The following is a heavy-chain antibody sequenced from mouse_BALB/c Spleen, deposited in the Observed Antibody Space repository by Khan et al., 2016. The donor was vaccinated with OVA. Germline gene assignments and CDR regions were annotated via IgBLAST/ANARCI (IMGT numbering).Heavy chain of an antibody. Sequence: EVELVESGGGLVQPGGSRKLSCAASGFTFSSFGMHWVRQAPKKGLEWVAYISSGSSPIYYVDTVRGRFTLSRDIPKNTLFLQMIRLRSEDTAMYYCARSGGDFHWYFDVWGAGTSVTVAS. V-gene: IGHV5-17*02. D-gene: IGHD2-13*01. CDR2: ISSGSSPI. CDR3: ARSGGDFHWYFDV. CDR1: GFTFSSFG. J-gene: IGHJ1*01.